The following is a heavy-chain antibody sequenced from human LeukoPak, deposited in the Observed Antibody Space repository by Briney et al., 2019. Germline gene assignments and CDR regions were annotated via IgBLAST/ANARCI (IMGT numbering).Heavy chain of an antibody. V-gene: IGHV4-34*01. CDR1: GGSFSGYY. Sequence: SGTLSLTCAVYGGSFSGYYWSWIRQPPGKGLEWIGEINNIGSTNYNPSLKSRVTISVDTSKNQFSLKLSSVTAADTAVYYCARETPLRWYFDLWGRGTLVTVSS. J-gene: IGHJ2*01. CDR3: ARETPLRWYFDL. CDR2: INNIGST.